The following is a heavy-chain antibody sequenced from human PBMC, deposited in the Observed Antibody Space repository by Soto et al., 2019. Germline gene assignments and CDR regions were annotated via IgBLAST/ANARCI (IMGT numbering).Heavy chain of an antibody. CDR3: ARVGLELLDAFDI. J-gene: IGHJ3*02. CDR1: GFTFSSYS. V-gene: IGHV3-48*01. Sequence: GGALRLSCAASGFTFSSYSMNWVRPAPGKGLEWVSYISSSSSTIYYADSVKGRFTISRDNAKNSLYLQMNSLRAEDTAVYYCARVGLELLDAFDIWGQGTMVTVSS. D-gene: IGHD1-7*01. CDR2: ISSSSSTI.